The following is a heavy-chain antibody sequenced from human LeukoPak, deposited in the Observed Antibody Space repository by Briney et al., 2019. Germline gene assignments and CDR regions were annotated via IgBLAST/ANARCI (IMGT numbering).Heavy chain of an antibody. D-gene: IGHD6-13*01. CDR1: GGSISSYY. V-gene: IGHV4-4*09. CDR3: ARSAAGKLYYFDY. CDR2: IYTSGST. Sequence: SETLSLTCTVSGGSISSYYWSWIRQPPGKGLEWIGYIYTSGSTNYNPSLKSRVTISVDTSKNQFSLKLSSVTAADTAVYYCARSAAGKLYYFDYWDQGTLVTVSS. J-gene: IGHJ4*02.